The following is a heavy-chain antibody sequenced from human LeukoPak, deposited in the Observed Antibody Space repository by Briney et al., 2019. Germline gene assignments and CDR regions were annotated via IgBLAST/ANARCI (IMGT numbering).Heavy chain of an antibody. CDR2: INPNSGNT. V-gene: IGHV1-8*03. Sequence: GASVKVSCEASGYTFTSYDINWVRQATGQGLECMGWINPNSGNTGYAQKFQGRVTITRNTSISTAYMELSSLRSEDTAVYYCARGRRSAEWELDLDYWGQGTLVTVSS. J-gene: IGHJ4*02. CDR3: ARGRRSAEWELDLDY. D-gene: IGHD1-26*01. CDR1: GYTFTSYD.